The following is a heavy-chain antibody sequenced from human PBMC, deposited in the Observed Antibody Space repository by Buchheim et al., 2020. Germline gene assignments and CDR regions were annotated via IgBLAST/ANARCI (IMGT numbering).Heavy chain of an antibody. CDR2: IYYSGST. V-gene: IGHV4-31*03. Sequence: QVQLQESGPGLVKPSQTLSLTCTVSGGSISSGGYHCSWIRQHPGKGLEWIGHIYYSGSTYYNPSLKSRVIISLDTSKNQFSLKLSSVTAADTAMYYCARSPYLYDTSGYPLENAFDIWGQGT. CDR1: GGSISSGGYH. J-gene: IGHJ3*02. D-gene: IGHD3-22*01. CDR3: ARSPYLYDTSGYPLENAFDI.